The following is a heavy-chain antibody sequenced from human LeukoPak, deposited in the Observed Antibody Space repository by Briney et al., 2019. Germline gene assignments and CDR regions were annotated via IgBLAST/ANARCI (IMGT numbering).Heavy chain of an antibody. CDR3: GRGGYSIPDY. J-gene: IGHJ4*02. Sequence: PGGSLRLSCAASGFTFSNYWMSWVRQAPGKGLEWVANINQDGSEKYYVDSVKGRFTISRDNAKNSLYLQMNSLRAEDTTVYYCGRGGYSIPDYWGQGTLVTVSS. V-gene: IGHV3-7*01. CDR2: INQDGSEK. D-gene: IGHD2-15*01. CDR1: GFTFSNYW.